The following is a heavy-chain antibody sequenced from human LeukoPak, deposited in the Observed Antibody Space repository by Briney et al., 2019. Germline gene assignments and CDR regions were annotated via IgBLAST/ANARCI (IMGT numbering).Heavy chain of an antibody. CDR2: ISGSGGGT. J-gene: IGHJ4*02. Sequence: PGGSLRLSCAVSGITLSNYAMSWVRQAPGKGLEWAAGISGSGGGTNYADSAKGRFTISRDNPKNTLYLQMNNLRADDTAVYFCAKRGVVIRVILVGFHKEAYYFDSWGQGALVTVSS. CDR3: AKRGVVIRVILVGFHKEAYYFDS. V-gene: IGHV3-23*01. CDR1: GITLSNYA. D-gene: IGHD3-22*01.